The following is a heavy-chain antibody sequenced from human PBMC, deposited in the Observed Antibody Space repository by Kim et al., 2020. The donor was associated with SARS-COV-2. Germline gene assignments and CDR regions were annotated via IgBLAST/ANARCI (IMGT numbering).Heavy chain of an antibody. CDR3: ARDNSPDGMDV. D-gene: IGHD2-21*01. CDR2: IIPILDIA. Sequence: SVKVSCKASGGTFSRYAISWVRQAPGQGLEWMGRIIPILDIANYAQKLQGRVTITADKSTSTAYMELSSLRSEDTAAHYCARDNSPDGMDVWGQGTTVT. CDR1: GGTFSRYA. J-gene: IGHJ6*02. V-gene: IGHV1-69*04.